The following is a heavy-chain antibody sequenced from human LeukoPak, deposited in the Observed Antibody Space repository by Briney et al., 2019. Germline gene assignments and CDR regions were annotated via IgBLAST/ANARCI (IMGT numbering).Heavy chain of an antibody. V-gene: IGHV1-46*01. D-gene: IGHD3-10*01. J-gene: IGHJ2*01. Sequence: NPGGSLRLSCAASGYTFTSYYMHWVRQAPGQGLEWIGIINPSGGSTSYAQKFQGRVTMTRDASTSTVYMELSSLRSEDTAVYYCARVGLRGVGSLNWYFDLWGRGTLVTVSS. CDR3: ARVGLRGVGSLNWYFDL. CDR2: INPSGGST. CDR1: GYTFTSYY.